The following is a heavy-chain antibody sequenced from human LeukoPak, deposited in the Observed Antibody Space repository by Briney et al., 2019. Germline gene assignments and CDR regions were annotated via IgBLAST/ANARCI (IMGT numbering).Heavy chain of an antibody. V-gene: IGHV1-2*02. CDR3: ARDLTGGFYYMDV. J-gene: IGHJ6*03. D-gene: IGHD7-27*01. CDR1: GYTFTGYY. CDR2: INPNSGGT. Sequence: GASVKVSCKASGYTFTGYYMHWVRQAPGQGREWMGWINPNSGGTNYAQKSQDRDTITRDTSISTAYMELSRLRSDDTAVYYCARDLTGGFYYMDVWGKGTTVTVSS.